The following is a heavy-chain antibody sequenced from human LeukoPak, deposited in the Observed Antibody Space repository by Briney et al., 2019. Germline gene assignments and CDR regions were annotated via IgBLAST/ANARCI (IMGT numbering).Heavy chain of an antibody. D-gene: IGHD3-16*01. CDR1: GLDFSSFA. J-gene: IGHJ4*02. Sequence: GGSLTLSCAASGLDFSSFAMSWVRQAPARGLEWLSSMKGTGETFYADSVRGRCTLFRDGSRNTVYLQLSNLRVEDTAVYYCAGASWVSTADAVRWGQGTVVTVSS. CDR3: AGASWVSTADAVR. V-gene: IGHV3-23*01. CDR2: MKGTGET.